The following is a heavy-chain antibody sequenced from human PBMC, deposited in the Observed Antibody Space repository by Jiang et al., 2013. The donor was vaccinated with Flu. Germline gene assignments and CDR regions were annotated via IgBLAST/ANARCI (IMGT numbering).Heavy chain of an antibody. D-gene: IGHD4-23*01. J-gene: IGHJ4*02. CDR1: GFAFSSYG. CDR3: VKDGGYGGDFDH. Sequence: VQLVESGGGVVQPGKSLRLSCAASGFAFSSYGMHWLRQAPGRGLEWVTFINYNVNDKRYADSVKGRFTISRDTSKNTLYLQLNSLRTEDTGVYYCVKDGGYGGDFDHWGQGTLVSVSS. V-gene: IGHV3-30*18. CDR2: INYNVNDK.